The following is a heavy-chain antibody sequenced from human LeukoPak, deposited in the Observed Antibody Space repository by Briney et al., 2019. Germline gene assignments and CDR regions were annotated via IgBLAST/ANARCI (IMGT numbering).Heavy chain of an antibody. D-gene: IGHD3-22*01. J-gene: IGHJ4*02. CDR2: ISGDGGST. V-gene: IGHV3-43*02. Sequence: GGSLRLSCAASGFTFDDYAMHWVRQAPGKGLEWVSLISGDGGSTYYADSVKGRFTISRDNSKNTLYLQMNSLRAEDTAVYYCAKDPDYYDSSGYYYGTLFDYWGQGTLVTVSS. CDR3: AKDPDYYDSSGYYYGTLFDY. CDR1: GFTFDDYA.